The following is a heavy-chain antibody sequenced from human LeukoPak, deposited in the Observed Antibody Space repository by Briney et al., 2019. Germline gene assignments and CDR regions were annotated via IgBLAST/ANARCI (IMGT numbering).Heavy chain of an antibody. V-gene: IGHV4-39*07. CDR1: GGSISSSSYY. CDR2: IYYSGST. J-gene: IGHJ3*02. Sequence: SETLSLTCTVSGGSISSSSYYWGWIRQPPGKGLEWVGSIYYSGSTYYNPSLKSRVTISVDTSKNQFSLKLSSVTAADTAVYYCASLKGPTNPHAFDIWGQGTMVTVSS. D-gene: IGHD2-2*01. CDR3: ASLKGPTNPHAFDI.